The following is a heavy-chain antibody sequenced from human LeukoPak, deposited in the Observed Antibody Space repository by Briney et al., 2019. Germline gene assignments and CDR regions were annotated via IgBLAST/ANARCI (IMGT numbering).Heavy chain of an antibody. J-gene: IGHJ4*02. V-gene: IGHV3-23*01. D-gene: IGHD3-10*01. Sequence: PGGSLRLSCAASGFTFNHYGMSWVRQAPGKGLEWVSAISGSGGSTYYADSVKGRFTISRDNSKNTLYLQMNSLRAEDTAVYYCANNSPYYYGSGRAKDFDYWGQGTLVTVSS. CDR1: GFTFNHYG. CDR2: ISGSGGST. CDR3: ANNSPYYYGSGRAKDFDY.